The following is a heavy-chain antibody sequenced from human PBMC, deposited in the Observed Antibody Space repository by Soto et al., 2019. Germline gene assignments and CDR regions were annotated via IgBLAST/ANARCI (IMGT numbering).Heavy chain of an antibody. J-gene: IGHJ5*02. Sequence: PSEPLSRKCSVSGGSISSSSYYWGWIRQPPGKGLEWIGSIYYSGSTYYNPSLKSRVTISVDTSKNQFSLKLSSVTAADTAVYYCATQEVGGTYVYTFDPWGQGTLVTVSS. CDR3: ATQEVGGTYVYTFDP. CDR1: GGSISSSSYY. V-gene: IGHV4-39*01. D-gene: IGHD1-26*01. CDR2: IYYSGST.